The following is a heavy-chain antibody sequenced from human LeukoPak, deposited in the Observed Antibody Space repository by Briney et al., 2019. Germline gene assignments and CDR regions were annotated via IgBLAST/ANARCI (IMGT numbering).Heavy chain of an antibody. CDR3: ARGPRYSYGSASYYNGLFDS. Sequence: GGSLRLSCAASGXTFSSYWMHWVRQAPGKGLVWVSRINTDGSSTNYVDSVKGRFTISRDNAKSTLYVQMNSLRADDTAVYYCARGPRYSYGSASYYNGLFDSWGQGTLVTVSS. CDR1: GXTFSSYW. J-gene: IGHJ4*02. CDR2: INTDGSST. V-gene: IGHV3-74*01. D-gene: IGHD3-10*01.